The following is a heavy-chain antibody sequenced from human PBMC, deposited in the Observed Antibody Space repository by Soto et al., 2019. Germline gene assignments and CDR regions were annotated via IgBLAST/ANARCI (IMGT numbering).Heavy chain of an antibody. CDR1: GFTFSSYS. V-gene: IGHV3-21*01. Sequence: EVQLVESGGGLVKPGGSLRLSCAASGFTFSSYSMNWVRQAPGKGLEWVSSISSSSSYIYYADSVKGRFTISRDNAKNSLYLQMNSLRAEDTAVYYCAKEAGELSTRSFDYWVQGTLVTVSS. D-gene: IGHD3-16*02. CDR3: AKEAGELSTRSFDY. CDR2: ISSSSSYI. J-gene: IGHJ4*02.